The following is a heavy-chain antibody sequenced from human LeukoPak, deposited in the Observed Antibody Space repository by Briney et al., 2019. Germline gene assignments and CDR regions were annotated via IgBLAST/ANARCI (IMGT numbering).Heavy chain of an antibody. D-gene: IGHD6-13*01. J-gene: IGHJ5*02. CDR2: SDPEDGER. Sequence: VASVKVSCKVSGKTLSDLSIHWLRQPPGKGLEWLGGSDPEDGERIYAQMFQGRVTMTRNTSISTAYMELSSLRSEDTAVYYCARDRYSSSWYVWFDPWGQGTLVTVSS. CDR1: GKTLSDLS. V-gene: IGHV1-24*01. CDR3: ARDRYSSSWYVWFDP.